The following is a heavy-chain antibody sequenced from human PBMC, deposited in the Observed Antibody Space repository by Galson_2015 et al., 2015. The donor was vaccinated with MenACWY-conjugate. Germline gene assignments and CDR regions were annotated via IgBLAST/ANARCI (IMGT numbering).Heavy chain of an antibody. CDR3: AKDLSRAPGATTTPDAFDI. J-gene: IGHJ3*02. D-gene: IGHD1-14*01. Sequence: PSETLSLTCSVSGGSISFHYWSWLRQPPGKGLEWIGYIYSSGTTNYNPSLKSRVTISIDTSKTQFSLRLNSVSAADTAVYYCAKDLSRAPGATTTPDAFDIWGQGTMVTVSS. CDR2: IYSSGTT. CDR1: GGSISFHY. V-gene: IGHV4-59*11.